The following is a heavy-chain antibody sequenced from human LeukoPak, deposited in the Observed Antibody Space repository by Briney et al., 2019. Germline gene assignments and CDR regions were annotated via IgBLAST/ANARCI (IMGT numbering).Heavy chain of an antibody. Sequence: GGSLRLSCAASGFTFSSHWMHWVRQAPGKGLMWVSRINSDGSSTRYADSVKGRFTISRDNAKNTLYLQMNSLRAEDTAVYYCARDDYDSSGLFDYWGQGTLVTVSS. J-gene: IGHJ4*02. D-gene: IGHD3-22*01. CDR1: GFTFSSHW. CDR2: INSDGSST. V-gene: IGHV3-74*01. CDR3: ARDDYDSSGLFDY.